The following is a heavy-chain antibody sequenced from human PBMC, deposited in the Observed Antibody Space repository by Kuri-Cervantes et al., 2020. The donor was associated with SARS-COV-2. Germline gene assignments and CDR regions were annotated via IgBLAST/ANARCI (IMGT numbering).Heavy chain of an antibody. V-gene: IGHV1-18*01. CDR1: GYTFTSYD. CDR3: ARGPVIAVAAGFDY. Sequence: ASVKVSCKASGYTFTSYDINWVRQAPGQGLEWMGWISAYNGNTNYAQKLQGRVTMTTDTSTSTAYMELRSLRSDDTAVYYCARGPVIAVAAGFDYWGQGTLVTVSS. CDR2: ISAYNGNT. J-gene: IGHJ4*02. D-gene: IGHD6-19*01.